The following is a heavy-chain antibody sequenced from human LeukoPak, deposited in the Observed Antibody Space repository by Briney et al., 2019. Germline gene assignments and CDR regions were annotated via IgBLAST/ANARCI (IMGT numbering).Heavy chain of an antibody. Sequence: GGSLRLSCAASGFTFSSYGMSWVRRAPGKGPEWVSGISGSGGNTYYADSVKGRFTISRDNSQNTLYLQMNTLRAEDTAVYYCAKVVSGYRFDYWGQGTLVTVSS. CDR2: ISGSGGNT. V-gene: IGHV3-23*01. J-gene: IGHJ4*02. CDR3: AKVVSGYRFDY. CDR1: GFTFSSYG. D-gene: IGHD5-12*01.